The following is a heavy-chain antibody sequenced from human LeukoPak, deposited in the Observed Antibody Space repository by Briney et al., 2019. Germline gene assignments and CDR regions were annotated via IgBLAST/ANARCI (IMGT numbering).Heavy chain of an antibody. D-gene: IGHD6-13*01. CDR1: GFTFSSYE. CDR3: ARGGSIAAAGIAFDI. Sequence: PGGSLRLSCAASGFTFSSYEMNWVRQAPGKGLKWVSYISSSGSTIYYADSVKGRFTISRDNAKNSLYLQMNSLRAENTAVYYCARGGSIAAAGIAFDIWGQGTMVTVSS. CDR2: ISSSGSTI. J-gene: IGHJ3*02. V-gene: IGHV3-48*03.